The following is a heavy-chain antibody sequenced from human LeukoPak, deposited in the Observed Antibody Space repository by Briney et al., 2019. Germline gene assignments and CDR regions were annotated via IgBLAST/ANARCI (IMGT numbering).Heavy chain of an antibody. CDR3: ARGLGSGSPRDAFDI. Sequence: PSETLSLTCTVSGGSISSYYWSWIRQPPGKGLEWIGYIYYSGSTNYNPSLKSRVTISVDTSKNQFSLKLSSVTAADTAVYYCARGLGSGSPRDAFDIWGQGTMVTVSS. J-gene: IGHJ3*02. CDR1: GGSISSYY. D-gene: IGHD1-26*01. CDR2: IYYSGST. V-gene: IGHV4-59*01.